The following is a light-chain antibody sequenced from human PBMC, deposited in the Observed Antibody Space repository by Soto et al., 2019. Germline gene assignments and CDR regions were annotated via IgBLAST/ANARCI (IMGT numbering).Light chain of an antibody. V-gene: IGKV3-20*01. CDR3: QQYGSSPLT. J-gene: IGKJ1*01. CDR2: GAS. Sequence: EIVLTQSPGTLSLSPGERATLSCRASQSVSSSYLAWYQQKPGQAPRPLIYGASSRAIGIPDRFSGSGSGTDFTLTISRLEPEDVAVYYCQQYGSSPLTFGQGTKVEIK. CDR1: QSVSSSY.